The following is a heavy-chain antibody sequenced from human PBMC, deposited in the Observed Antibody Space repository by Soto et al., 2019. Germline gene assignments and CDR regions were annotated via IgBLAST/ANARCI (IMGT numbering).Heavy chain of an antibody. CDR3: ARDIPGPGIAAAGQDY. D-gene: IGHD6-13*01. CDR2: ISSSSSTI. CDR1: GFTFSSYS. Sequence: EVQLVESGGGLVQPGGSLRLSCAASGFTFSSYSMNWVRQAPGKGLEWVSYISSSSSTIYYADSVKDRFTISRDNAKNSLYLQMNSLRDEDTAVYYCARDIPGPGIAAAGQDYWGQGTLVTVSS. J-gene: IGHJ4*02. V-gene: IGHV3-48*02.